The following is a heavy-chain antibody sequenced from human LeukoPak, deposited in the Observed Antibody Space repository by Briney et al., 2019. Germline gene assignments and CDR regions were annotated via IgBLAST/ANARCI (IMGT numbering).Heavy chain of an antibody. J-gene: IGHJ3*02. V-gene: IGHV4-59*01. D-gene: IGHD2-2*01. Sequence: SETLSLTCTVSGGSISSYYWSWIRQPPGKGLEWIGYIYYSGSTNYNPSLKSRVTISVDTSKNQFSLKLSSVTAADTAVYYCARGSEDAIVVVPAAILGAFDIWGQGTMVTVSS. CDR1: GGSISSYY. CDR3: ARGSEDAIVVVPAAILGAFDI. CDR2: IYYSGST.